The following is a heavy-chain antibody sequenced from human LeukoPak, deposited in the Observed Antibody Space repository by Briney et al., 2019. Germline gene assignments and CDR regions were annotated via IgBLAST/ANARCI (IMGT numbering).Heavy chain of an antibody. CDR2: INHSGST. Sequence: SETLSLTCAVYGGSFSGYYWSWIRQPPGKGLEWIGEINHSGSTNYNPSLKSRVTISVDTSKNQFSLKLSSVTAADTAVYYCAQPTMRRGPYWGQGTLVTVSS. V-gene: IGHV4-34*01. D-gene: IGHD3-3*01. CDR1: GGSFSGYY. CDR3: AQPTMRRGPY. J-gene: IGHJ4*02.